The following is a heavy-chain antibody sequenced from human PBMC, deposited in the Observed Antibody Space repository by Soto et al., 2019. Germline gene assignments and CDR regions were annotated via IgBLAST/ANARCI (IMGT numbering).Heavy chain of an antibody. V-gene: IGHV3-7*03. J-gene: IGHJ6*02. CDR3: ARVVNGGGYYYYGMDV. CDR1: GFTFSSYW. D-gene: IGHD3-16*01. CDR2: IKQDGSEK. Sequence: SLRLSCAASGFTFSSYWMSWVRQAPGKGLEWVANIKQDGSEKYYVDSVKGRFTISRDNAKNSLYLQMNSLRAEDTAVYYCARVVNGGGYYYYGMDVWGQGTTVTVSS.